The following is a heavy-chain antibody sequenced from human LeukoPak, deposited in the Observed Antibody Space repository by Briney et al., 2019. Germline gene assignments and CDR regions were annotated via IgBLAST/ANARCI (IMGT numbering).Heavy chain of an antibody. D-gene: IGHD5-24*01. CDR2: IYSSGSA. CDR1: GFTNC. Sequence: PGGSLRLSCGASGFTNCMSWVRQVPDRGLEWVSSIYSSGSAYYADSVRGRLTISRDKTKNTLFLLMNSLRVEDTALYYCARDLLEPEMAAWGLGTLVSVSS. J-gene: IGHJ5*02. CDR3: ARDLLEPEMAA. V-gene: IGHV3-53*01.